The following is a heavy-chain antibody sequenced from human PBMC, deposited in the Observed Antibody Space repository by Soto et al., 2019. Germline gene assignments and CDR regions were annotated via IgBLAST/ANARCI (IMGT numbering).Heavy chain of an antibody. CDR2: VSASGSIT. CDR3: ARGFSAGKGSPPDF. V-gene: IGHV3-23*01. J-gene: IGHJ4*02. Sequence: EVQVLESGGGLVQPGGSLRLSCVGSGFTFSSYDMSWVRQAPGKGLEWVSGVSASGSITSYADSAKGRFTISRDNAKNAMYLQMNSLRAEDTAVYYCARGFSAGKGSPPDFWGQGSLVTVS. D-gene: IGHD6-13*01. CDR1: GFTFSSYD.